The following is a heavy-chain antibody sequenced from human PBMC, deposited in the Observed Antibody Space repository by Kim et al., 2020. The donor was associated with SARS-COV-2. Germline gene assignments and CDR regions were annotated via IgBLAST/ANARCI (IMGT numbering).Heavy chain of an antibody. CDR1: GGSISSYY. Sequence: SETLSLTCTVSGGSISSYYWSWIRQPPGKGLEWIGYIYYSGSTNYNPSLKSRVTISVDTSKNQFSLKLSSVTAADTAVYYCARHGYSGYYAFDIWGQGTMVTVSS. V-gene: IGHV4-59*08. CDR2: IYYSGST. D-gene: IGHD5-12*01. CDR3: ARHGYSGYYAFDI. J-gene: IGHJ3*02.